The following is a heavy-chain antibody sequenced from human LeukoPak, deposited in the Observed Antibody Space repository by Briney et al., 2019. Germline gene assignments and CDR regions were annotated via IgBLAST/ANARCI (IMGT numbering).Heavy chain of an antibody. D-gene: IGHD3-16*01. CDR2: INPNSGGT. Sequence: ASVRVSCKASGYTFTGYYMHWVRQAPGQGLEWMGRINPNSGGTNYAQKFQGRVTMTRDTSISTAYMELSRLRSDDTAVYYCAREKRVFTFGGADGFDPWGQGTLVTVSS. CDR3: AREKRVFTFGGADGFDP. V-gene: IGHV1-2*06. J-gene: IGHJ5*02. CDR1: GYTFTGYY.